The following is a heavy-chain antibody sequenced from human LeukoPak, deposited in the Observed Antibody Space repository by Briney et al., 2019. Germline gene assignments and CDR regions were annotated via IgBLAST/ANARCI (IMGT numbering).Heavy chain of an antibody. Sequence: PSETLSLTCTVSGGSISSGSYYWSWIRQPAGTGLEWIGRIYTSGSTNYNPSLKSRVTISVDTSKNQFSLKLSSVTAADTAVYYCASDVATRTRWYFDLWGRGTLVTVSS. D-gene: IGHD5-12*01. J-gene: IGHJ2*01. CDR2: IYTSGST. CDR1: GGSISSGSYY. CDR3: ASDVATRTRWYFDL. V-gene: IGHV4-61*02.